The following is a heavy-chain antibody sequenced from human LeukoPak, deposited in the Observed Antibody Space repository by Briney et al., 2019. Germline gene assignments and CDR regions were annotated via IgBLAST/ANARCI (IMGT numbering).Heavy chain of an antibody. J-gene: IGHJ3*02. D-gene: IGHD2-2*02. V-gene: IGHV1-2*02. CDR1: GYTFSLYY. CDR3: AREDCSSTSCYTKALDI. Sequence: ASLKVSCKASGYTFSLYYMEWVRQAPGHGLEWMGWINPNSGGTNYAQKFQGRVTMTRDTSISTAYMELSRLRSDDTAVYYCAREDCSSTSCYTKALDIWGQGTMVTVSS. CDR2: INPNSGGT.